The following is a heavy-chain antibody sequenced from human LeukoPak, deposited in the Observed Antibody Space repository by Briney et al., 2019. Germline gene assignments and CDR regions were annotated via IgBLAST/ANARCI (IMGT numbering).Heavy chain of an antibody. CDR1: GGSISSSDW. V-gene: IGHV4-4*02. CDR3: ATTTIRLGY. J-gene: IGHJ4*02. Sequence: SETLSLTCAVSGGSISSSDWWNWVRQPPGKGLEWIGEIYHSGRTNYNPSLKSRVTISVDTSENQLSLKLSSVTAADTAVYYCATTTIRLGYWGQGTLVTVSS. CDR2: IYHSGRT. D-gene: IGHD1-26*01.